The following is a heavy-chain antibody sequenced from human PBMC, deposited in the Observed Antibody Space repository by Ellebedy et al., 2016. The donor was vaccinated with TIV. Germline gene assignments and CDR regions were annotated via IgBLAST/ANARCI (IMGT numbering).Heavy chain of an antibody. J-gene: IGHJ4*02. CDR3: AKGGYYDSSGYNYVREGNFDY. CDR1: GFTVSSNY. V-gene: IGHV3-66*01. D-gene: IGHD3-22*01. CDR2: IYSGGST. Sequence: GESLKISCAASGFTVSSNYMSWVRQAPGKGLEWVSVIYSGGSTYYAESVKGRFTISRDNSKNTLYLQMNSLRAEDTAVYYCAKGGYYDSSGYNYVREGNFDYWGQGTLVTVSS.